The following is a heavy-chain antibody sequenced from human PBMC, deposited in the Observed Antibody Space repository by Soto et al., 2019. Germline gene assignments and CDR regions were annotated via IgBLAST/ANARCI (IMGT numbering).Heavy chain of an antibody. J-gene: IGHJ4*02. CDR3: ARVGRYTSGWYLDYSDY. CDR1: GGSFANYY. V-gene: IGHV4-34*01. D-gene: IGHD6-19*01. Sequence: KPSETLSLTCAVYGGSFANYYWNWIRQPPGKGLEWIGEINYSGSTDYNPSLESRVTISVDTSKNQFSLNLSSVTAADTAIYYCARVGRYTSGWYLDYSDYWGQGTVVTVSS. CDR2: INYSGST.